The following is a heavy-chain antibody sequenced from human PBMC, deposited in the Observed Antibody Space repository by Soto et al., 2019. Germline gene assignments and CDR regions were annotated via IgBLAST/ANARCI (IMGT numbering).Heavy chain of an antibody. CDR2: IYYSGST. CDR3: ARDGYCSGGSCQYWFDP. Sequence: SETLSLTCTVSGGSISSGDYYWSWIRQPPGKGLEWIGYIYYSGSTYYNPSLKSRVTISVDTSKNQFSLKLSSVTAADTAVYYCARDGYCSGGSCQYWFDPWGQGTLVTVSS. J-gene: IGHJ5*02. V-gene: IGHV4-30-4*01. D-gene: IGHD2-15*01. CDR1: GGSISSGDYY.